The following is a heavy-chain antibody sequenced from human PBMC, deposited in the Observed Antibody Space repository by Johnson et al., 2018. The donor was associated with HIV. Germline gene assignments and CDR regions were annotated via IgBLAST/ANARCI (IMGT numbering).Heavy chain of an antibody. CDR2: IKQDGSEK. CDR1: GFTFSSYW. V-gene: IGHV3-7*05. D-gene: IGHD3-3*01. J-gene: IGHJ3*01. CDR3: VGAWSSAFDV. Sequence: VQLVESGGGLVQPGGSLRLSCAASGFTFSSYWMSWVRQTAGKGLEWVANIKQDGSEKYYVDSVKGRFTISRDNAKNSLYLQMNSLRVEDTALYYCVGAWSSAFDVWGQGTMVTVSS.